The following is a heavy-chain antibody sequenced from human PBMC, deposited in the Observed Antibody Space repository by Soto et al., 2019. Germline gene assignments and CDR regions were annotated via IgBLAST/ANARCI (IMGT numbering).Heavy chain of an antibody. CDR2: IYYSGST. CDR1: GGSFSSYY. CDR3: ARRYGGTLDY. D-gene: IGHD4-17*01. V-gene: IGHV4-59*08. Sequence: PSETLSLTCAVYGGSFSSYYCSWIRQPPGKGLEWIGYIYYSGSTNYNPSLKSRVTISVDTSKNQFSLKLSSVTAADTAVYYCARRYGGTLDYRGQGTLVTVSS. J-gene: IGHJ4*02.